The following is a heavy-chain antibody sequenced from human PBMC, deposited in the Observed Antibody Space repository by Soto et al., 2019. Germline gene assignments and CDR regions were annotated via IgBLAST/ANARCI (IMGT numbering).Heavy chain of an antibody. J-gene: IGHJ4*02. V-gene: IGHV1-69*01. CDR1: GGTFSTFG. D-gene: IGHD4-17*01. CDR3: AKSAPMDAGDKYYYDF. Sequence: QVQLVQSGTEVKKTGSSVKVSCKASGGTFSTFGISWVRQAPGQGLAWMGGIIPFFGTARYSQKFEDRITITADESTNTVYMDLRCLTSEDTAIYYCAKSAPMDAGDKYYYDFWGQGALVTVSS. CDR2: IIPFFGTA.